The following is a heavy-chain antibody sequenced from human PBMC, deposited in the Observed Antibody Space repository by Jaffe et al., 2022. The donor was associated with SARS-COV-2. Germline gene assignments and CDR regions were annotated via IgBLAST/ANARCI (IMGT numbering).Heavy chain of an antibody. CDR1: GGSISSSSHY. Sequence: QLQLQESGPGLVKPSETLSLTCTVSGGSISSSSHYWGWIRQPPGKGLEWIGTIYYRGSTYYNPSLKSRVTISVDTSKNQFSLKLTSVTAADTAVYYCATPGGTLLAAVRAFDIWGQGTMVTVSS. D-gene: IGHD6-13*01. V-gene: IGHV4-39*01. CDR2: IYYRGST. J-gene: IGHJ3*02. CDR3: ATPGGTLLAAVRAFDI.